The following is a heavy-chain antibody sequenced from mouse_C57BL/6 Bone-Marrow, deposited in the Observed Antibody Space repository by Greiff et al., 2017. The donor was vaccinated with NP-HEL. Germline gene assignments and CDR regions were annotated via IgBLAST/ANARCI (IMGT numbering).Heavy chain of an antibody. Sequence: EVKLVESGAGLVKPGGSLKLSCAASGFTFSSYAMSWVRQTPEKRLEWVAYISSSGDYTYYADNVKGRFTIARDNARNTLYLQMSSLKSEDTAMYYCTRDYRAMDYWGQGTSVTVSS. D-gene: IGHD1-1*02. CDR3: TRDYRAMDY. V-gene: IGHV5-9-1*02. CDR1: GFTFSSYA. J-gene: IGHJ4*01. CDR2: ISSSGDYT.